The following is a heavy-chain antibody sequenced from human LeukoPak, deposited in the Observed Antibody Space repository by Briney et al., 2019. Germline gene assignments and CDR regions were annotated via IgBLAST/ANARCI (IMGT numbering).Heavy chain of an antibody. Sequence: ASVKVSCKVSGYTLTELSMHWVRRAPGKGLEWMGGFDPEHGETVYAQKFQGRLTMTEDTSTHTAYMELSSLRSDDTAVYYCATDPVGYCNADGCYSVDYWGQGALVTVSS. D-gene: IGHD2-15*01. CDR1: GYTLTELS. CDR2: FDPEHGET. CDR3: ATDPVGYCNADGCYSVDY. J-gene: IGHJ4*02. V-gene: IGHV1-24*01.